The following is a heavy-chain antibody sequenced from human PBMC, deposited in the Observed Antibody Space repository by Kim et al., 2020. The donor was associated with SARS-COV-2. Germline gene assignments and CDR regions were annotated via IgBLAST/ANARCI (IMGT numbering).Heavy chain of an antibody. CDR2: IKQDGSEK. D-gene: IGHD2-2*01. CDR3: ARDIFSLGTGWSRTTTGYYYGMDV. Sequence: GGSLRLSCAASGFTFSSYWMSWVRQAPGKGLEWVANIKQDGSEKYYVDSVKGRFTISRDNAKNSLYLQMNSLRAEDTAVYYCARDIFSLGTGWSRTTTGYYYGMDVWGQGTTVTVSS. J-gene: IGHJ6*02. CDR1: GFTFSSYW. V-gene: IGHV3-7*01.